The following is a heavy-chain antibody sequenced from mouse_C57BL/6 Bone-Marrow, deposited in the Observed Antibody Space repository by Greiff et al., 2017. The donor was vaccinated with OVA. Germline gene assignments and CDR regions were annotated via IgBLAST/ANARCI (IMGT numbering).Heavy chain of an antibody. V-gene: IGHV5-17*01. D-gene: IGHD6-1*01. CDR2: ISRGSGTI. CDR1: GFTFSDYG. J-gene: IGHJ4*01. Sequence: DVMLVESGGGLVKPGGSLKLSCAASGFTFSDYGMHWVRQAPEKGLEWVAYISRGSGTIYYADTVKGRCTFSRDNAKNTLYLQMTSLRSEDTAMYYCARLAYWGQGTLVTVSA. CDR3: ARLAY.